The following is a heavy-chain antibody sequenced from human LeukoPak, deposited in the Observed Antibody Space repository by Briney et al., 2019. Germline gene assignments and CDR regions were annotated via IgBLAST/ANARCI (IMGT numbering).Heavy chain of an antibody. CDR1: RFAFSNYG. D-gene: IGHD6-19*01. CDR3: ARSYSSNWLFDY. Sequence: GGSLRLSCAVSRFAFSNYGMSWVRQAPGKGLEWVSTIGGSGGGGTYSADSVKGRFTISRDNSKNTLYLQMNSLRVEDTAVYYCARSYSSNWLFDYWGQGTLVTVSS. CDR2: IGGSGGGGT. J-gene: IGHJ4*02. V-gene: IGHV3-23*01.